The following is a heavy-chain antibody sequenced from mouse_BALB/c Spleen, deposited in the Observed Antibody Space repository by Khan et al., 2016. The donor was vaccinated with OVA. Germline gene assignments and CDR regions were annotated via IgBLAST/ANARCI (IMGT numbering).Heavy chain of an antibody. D-gene: IGHD2-3*01. CDR2: ISTYSGNT. V-gene: IGHV1S137*01. CDR1: GYTFTDYA. CDR3: ARPAYDGYYDY. Sequence: QVRLQQSGPELVRPGVSVKISCKGSGYTFTDYAMYWVKQSHAKSLEWIGLISTYSGNTNYNQKFKGKATMTVSKSSSTDYMEIARLTSEDSAIYYCARPAYDGYYDYWGQGTSLTVSS. J-gene: IGHJ2*02.